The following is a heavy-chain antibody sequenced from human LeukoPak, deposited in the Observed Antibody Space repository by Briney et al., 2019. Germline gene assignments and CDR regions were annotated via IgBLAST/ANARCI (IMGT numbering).Heavy chain of an antibody. J-gene: IGHJ3*02. CDR3: ASWGGAFDI. V-gene: IGHV4-34*01. CDR2: INHSGST. D-gene: IGHD2-21*01. Sequence: SETLSLTCAVYGGSFSGYYWSWIRQPPGKGLEWIGEINHSGSTNYNPSLKSRVTISVDTSKNQFSLKLSSVTAADTAVYYCASWGGAFDIWGQGTMVTVSS. CDR1: GGSFSGYY.